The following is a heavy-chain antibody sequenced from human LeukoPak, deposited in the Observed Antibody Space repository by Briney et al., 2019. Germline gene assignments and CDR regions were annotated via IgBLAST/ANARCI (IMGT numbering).Heavy chain of an antibody. CDR1: GFTLRNYW. CDR3: ARDYNGHFDY. V-gene: IGHV3-7*04. J-gene: IGHJ4*02. D-gene: IGHD2-8*01. CDR2: IKQDGSEK. Sequence: GGSLRLSCAASGFTLRNYWMSWVRQAPGKGLEWVANIKQDGSEKYYVDSVKGRFTISRDNARDSLYLQMNSLRVEDTALYYCARDYNGHFDYRGQGTLVTVSS.